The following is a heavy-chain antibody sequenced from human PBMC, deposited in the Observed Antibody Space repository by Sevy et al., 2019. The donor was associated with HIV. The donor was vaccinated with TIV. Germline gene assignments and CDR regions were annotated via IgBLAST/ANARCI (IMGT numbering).Heavy chain of an antibody. CDR3: ARGPSGAPAGRFDS. J-gene: IGHJ4*02. D-gene: IGHD6-13*01. CDR1: GFTFSSYW. V-gene: IGHV3-7*01. Sequence: GGSLRLSCAASGFTFSSYWINWVRQAPGEGLEWVANINQGGNQKHYMDSVKGRFTISRDNAENAVYLQMNSLRVEDTAVYYCARGPSGAPAGRFDSWGQGTLVTVSS. CDR2: INQGGNQK.